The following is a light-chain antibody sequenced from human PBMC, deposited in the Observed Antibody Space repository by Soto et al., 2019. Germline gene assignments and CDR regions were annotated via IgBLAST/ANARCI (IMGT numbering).Light chain of an antibody. V-gene: IGKV4-1*01. CDR1: QSVLYSSNNKNY. J-gene: IGKJ4*01. CDR3: QQFYTTVFT. CDR2: WAS. Sequence: DIVMTQSPDSLAVSLAERATINCKSSQSVLYSSNNKNYLAWYQQKPGQPPKLLIYWASTRESGVPDRFSGSGSGTDFTLTISSLQAEDVAVYYCQQFYTTVFTFGGGTKVEIK.